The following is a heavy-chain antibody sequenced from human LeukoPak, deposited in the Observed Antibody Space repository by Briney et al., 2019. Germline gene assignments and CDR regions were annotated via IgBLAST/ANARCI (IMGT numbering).Heavy chain of an antibody. CDR3: ARDMKGTYYDILTGPQVGYYYYYGMDV. V-gene: IGHV1-2*02. CDR2: INPNRGGT. Sequence: ASVKVSCKASGYTFTGYYMHWVRQAPGQGLEWMGWINPNRGGTNYAQKFQGRVTMTRDTSISTAYMELSRLRSDDTAVYYCARDMKGTYYDILTGPQVGYYYYYGMDVWGQGTTVTVSS. J-gene: IGHJ6*02. CDR1: GYTFTGYY. D-gene: IGHD3-9*01.